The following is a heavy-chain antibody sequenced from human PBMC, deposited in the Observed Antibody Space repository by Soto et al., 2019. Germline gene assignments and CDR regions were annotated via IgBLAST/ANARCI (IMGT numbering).Heavy chain of an antibody. CDR2: ISSSSSYI. Sequence: EVQLVESGGGLVKPGGSLRLSCAASGFTFSSYSMNWVRQAPGKGLEWVSSISSSSSYIYYADSVKGRFTISRDNAKNAGALQQNSLRAEDTAVYYCARSRSPSPHIVVVTATTTKGITGRLYDYWRQGTLVTDSS. CDR1: GFTFSSYS. V-gene: IGHV3-21*01. CDR3: ARSRSPSPHIVVVTATTTKGITGRLYDY. J-gene: IGHJ4*02. D-gene: IGHD2-21*02.